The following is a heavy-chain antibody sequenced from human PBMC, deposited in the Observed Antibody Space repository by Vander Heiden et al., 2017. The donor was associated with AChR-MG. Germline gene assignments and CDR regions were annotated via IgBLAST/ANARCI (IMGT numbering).Heavy chain of an antibody. CDR2: ISYDGSNK. J-gene: IGHJ4*02. V-gene: IGHV3-30*03. CDR3: ASSRLLYGDYAALGY. CDR1: GFTFSSYG. Sequence: QVQLVESGGGVVQPGRSLRLSCAASGFTFSSYGLHWVRQAPGKGLEWVAVISYDGSNKYYADSVKGRFTISRDNSKNTLYLQLNSLRAEDTAVYYCASSRLLYGDYAALGYWGQGTLVTVSS. D-gene: IGHD4-17*01.